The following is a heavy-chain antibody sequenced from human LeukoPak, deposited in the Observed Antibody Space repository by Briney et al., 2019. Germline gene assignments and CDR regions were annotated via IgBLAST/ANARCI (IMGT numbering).Heavy chain of an antibody. CDR2: INSDGSST. CDR1: GFTLSSYW. J-gene: IGHJ4*02. V-gene: IGHV3-74*01. D-gene: IGHD3-22*01. CDR3: ARVPFDYYDSSGPFDY. Sequence: GGSLRLSCAASGFTLSSYWMHWVRHAPGKGLVWVSRINSDGSSTIYADSVKGRFTISRDNAKNTLYLQMNSLRAEDTAVYYCARVPFDYYDSSGPFDYWGQGTLVTVSS.